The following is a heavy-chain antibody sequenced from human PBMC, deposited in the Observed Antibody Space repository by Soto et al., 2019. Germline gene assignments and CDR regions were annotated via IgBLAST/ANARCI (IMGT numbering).Heavy chain of an antibody. CDR2: IYYSGST. CDR3: AIVRSSIAARWFDP. V-gene: IGHV4-59*01. D-gene: IGHD6-6*01. J-gene: IGHJ5*02. CDR1: GGSISSYY. Sequence: LSLTCTVSGGSISSYYWSWIRQPPGKGLEWIGYIYYSGSTNYNPSLKSRVTISVDTSKNQFSLKLSSVTAADTAVYYCAIVRSSIAARWFDPWGQGTLVTVSS.